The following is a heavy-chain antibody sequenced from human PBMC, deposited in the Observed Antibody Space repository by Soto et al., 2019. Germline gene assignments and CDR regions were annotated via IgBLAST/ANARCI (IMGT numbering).Heavy chain of an antibody. V-gene: IGHV1-2*02. CDR1: GYPFTGPY. D-gene: IGHD4-4*01. Sequence: GASVKVSCKASGYPFTGPYIYWVRQAPGQGLEWMGWINPSSGGTEFAEKFQGRVTVTRDTSIRTVFLELNSLTSDDTGVYFCAGDFRTYSHGVGVWGRGTAITVSS. J-gene: IGHJ6*02. CDR2: INPSSGGT. CDR3: AGDFRTYSHGVGV.